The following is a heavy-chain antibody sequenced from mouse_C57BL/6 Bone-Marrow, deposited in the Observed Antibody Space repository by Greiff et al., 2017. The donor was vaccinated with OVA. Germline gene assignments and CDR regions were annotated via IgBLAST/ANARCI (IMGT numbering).Heavy chain of an antibody. V-gene: IGHV1-5*01. D-gene: IGHD2-4*01. CDR1: GYTFTSYW. CDR3: TRGLRLFAY. CDR2: IYPGNSDT. Sequence: EVQLQQPGAELVRPGTSVKLSCKASGYTFTSYWMHWVKQRPGQGLEWIGAIYPGNSDTSYNQKFKGKAKLTAVTSASTAYMELSSLTNEDSAVYYCTRGLRLFAYWGQGTLVTVSA. J-gene: IGHJ3*01.